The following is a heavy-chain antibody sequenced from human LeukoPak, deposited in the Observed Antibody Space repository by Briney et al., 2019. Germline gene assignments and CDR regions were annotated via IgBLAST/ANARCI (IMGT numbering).Heavy chain of an antibody. V-gene: IGHV1-2*02. D-gene: IGHD5-12*01. J-gene: IGHJ6*03. CDR2: INPNSGGT. CDR3: ARDGATIYYYYYYMDV. CDR1: GYTFTGYY. Sequence: ASVKVSCKASGYTFTGYYMHWVRQAPGQGLEWMGWINPNSGGTNYAQKFQGRVTMTRDTSISTAYMELSRLRSDDTAVYYCARDGATIYYYYYYMDVWGKGTTVTVSS.